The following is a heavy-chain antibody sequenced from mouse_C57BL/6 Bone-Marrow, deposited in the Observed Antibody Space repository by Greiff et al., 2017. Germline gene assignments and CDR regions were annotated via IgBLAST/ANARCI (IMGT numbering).Heavy chain of an antibody. Sequence: QVQLQQPGAELVMPGASVKLSCKASGYTFTSYWMHWVKQRPGQGLEWIGEIDPSDSYTNYNQKFKGKSTLTVDKSSSTAYMQLSSLTSEGSAVYYYAREPYIDYRGQGTTLTVSS. J-gene: IGHJ2*01. CDR2: IDPSDSYT. V-gene: IGHV1-69*01. CDR1: GYTFTSYW. CDR3: AREPYIDY.